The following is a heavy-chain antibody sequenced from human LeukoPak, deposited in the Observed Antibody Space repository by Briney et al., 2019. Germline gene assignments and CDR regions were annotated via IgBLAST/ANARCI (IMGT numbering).Heavy chain of an antibody. V-gene: IGHV3-23*01. Sequence: GGSLRLSCAASGFMFSRTAMTWVRQAPGKGLEWISTISGSSITTYYADSVRGRFTISRDNSKNTPYLQMNSLRAEDTAVYYCARQGENWPFDFWGQGTLVTVSS. CDR1: GFMFSRTA. J-gene: IGHJ4*02. CDR3: ARQGENWPFDF. D-gene: IGHD3-16*01. CDR2: ISGSSITT.